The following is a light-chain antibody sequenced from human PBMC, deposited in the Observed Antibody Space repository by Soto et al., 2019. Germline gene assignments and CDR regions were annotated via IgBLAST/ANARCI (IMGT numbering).Light chain of an antibody. V-gene: IGKV3-11*01. CDR1: QSVGTF. CDR2: DAS. J-gene: IGKJ4*01. Sequence: EIVLTQSPATLSLSPGESATLSCRASQSVGTFLAWYQHKPGQAPRLLILDASTRATGVPPRFSGSKSGTDCTLTISRLQHEDFAVYYCQRRRTWRLTFGGGTKVDI. CDR3: QRRRTWRLT.